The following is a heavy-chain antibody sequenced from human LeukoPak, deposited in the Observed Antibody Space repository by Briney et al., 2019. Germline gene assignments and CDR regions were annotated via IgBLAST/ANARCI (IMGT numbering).Heavy chain of an antibody. Sequence: ASVRVSCKASGFTFTGDYMHWVRQAPGQGLEWMGWINPNSGGTNYAQKFQGRVTMTRDTSISTAYMELSRLRSDDTAVYYCARDISDFWSGYSVRYFDYWGQGTLVTVSS. CDR1: GFTFTGDY. V-gene: IGHV1-2*02. CDR2: INPNSGGT. J-gene: IGHJ4*02. D-gene: IGHD3-3*01. CDR3: ARDISDFWSGYSVRYFDY.